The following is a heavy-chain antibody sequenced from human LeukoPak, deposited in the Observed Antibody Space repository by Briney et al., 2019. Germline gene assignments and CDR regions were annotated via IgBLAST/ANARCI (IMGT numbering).Heavy chain of an antibody. D-gene: IGHD6-13*01. Sequence: PGGSLRLSCAASGFTFSSYSMNWVRQAPGKGLEWGSYISGSSSTIYYADSVKGRFTISRDNGKNTLYLQMNSLRAEDTAVYYCTTDRGYSSSWYRFDYWGQGTLVTVSS. V-gene: IGHV3-48*01. J-gene: IGHJ4*02. CDR3: TTDRGYSSSWYRFDY. CDR2: ISGSSSTI. CDR1: GFTFSSYS.